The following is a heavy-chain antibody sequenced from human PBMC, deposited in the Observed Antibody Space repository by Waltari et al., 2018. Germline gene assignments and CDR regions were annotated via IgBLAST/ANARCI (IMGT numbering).Heavy chain of an antibody. V-gene: IGHV3-7*01. D-gene: IGHD3-10*01. CDR2: IRQDGVAK. Sequence: EVQLVESGGGLVQPGGSLRLYCVTSGFKVGDFWINWVRQVPGGGLEWVANIRQDGVAKNYLDSVKGRFTVSRDNAENSLFLQLNSLTAEDTALYYCARDVPNSGRGGFDFWGHGTMVTVSS. CDR1: GFKVGDFW. J-gene: IGHJ3*01. CDR3: ARDVPNSGRGGFDF.